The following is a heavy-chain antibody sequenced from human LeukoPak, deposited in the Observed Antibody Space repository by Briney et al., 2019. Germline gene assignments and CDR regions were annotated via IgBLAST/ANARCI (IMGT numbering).Heavy chain of an antibody. CDR1: GFTFGTYW. V-gene: IGHV3-7*01. D-gene: IGHD3-3*01. Sequence: PGGSLRLSCAASGFTFGTYWMTWVRQAPGKGLEWVANIKRDGSEKYYADSVKGRFTISRDNAKNTLYLQMNSLRAEDTAVYYCAREGVGYGYYGYMDVWGKGTTVTVSS. CDR3: AREGVGYGYYGYMDV. J-gene: IGHJ6*03. CDR2: IKRDGSEK.